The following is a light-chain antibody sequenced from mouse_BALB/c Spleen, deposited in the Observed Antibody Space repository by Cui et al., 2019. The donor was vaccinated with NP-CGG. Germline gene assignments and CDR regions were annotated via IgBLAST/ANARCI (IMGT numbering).Light chain of an antibody. CDR1: TGAVTTNNF. V-gene: IGLV1*01. CDR2: GTN. J-gene: IGLJ1*01. CDR3: ALWYSNHWV. Sequence: QVVVTQEPAPTTSPGETVTLPCRSSTGAVTTNNFANWVQEKPDHLFTGLIGGTNNRAPGVPARFSGSLIGDKAALTITGSQTEDEAIYFCALWYSNHWVFGGGTKLTVL.